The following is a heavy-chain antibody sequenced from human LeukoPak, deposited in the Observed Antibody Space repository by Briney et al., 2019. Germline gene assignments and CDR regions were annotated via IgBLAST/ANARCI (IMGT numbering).Heavy chain of an antibody. CDR2: IYHSGST. CDR3: ARPLRRGAAAGTNWFDP. Sequence: SQTLSLTCTVSGGSISSGGYYWSWIRQPPGKGLEWIGYIYHSGSTYYNPSLKSRVTISVDTSKNQFSLKLSSVTAADTAVYYCARPLRRGAAAGTNWFDPWGQGTLVTVSS. CDR1: GGSISSGGYY. V-gene: IGHV4-30-2*01. D-gene: IGHD6-13*01. J-gene: IGHJ5*02.